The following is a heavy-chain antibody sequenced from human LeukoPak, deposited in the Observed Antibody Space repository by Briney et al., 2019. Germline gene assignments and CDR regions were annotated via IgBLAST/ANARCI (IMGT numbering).Heavy chain of an antibody. J-gene: IGHJ4*02. CDR3: ARHWGYGTGFFDY. Sequence: PSETLSLTCTVSGGSVSSGDYYWSWIRQHPGKGLDWIGYIYSSGTTYYNPSLKSRLTISVDTSKNQFSLKLSSVTAADTAVYYCARHWGYGTGFFDYWGQGTLVTVSS. D-gene: IGHD3-16*01. CDR2: IYSSGTT. CDR1: GGSVSSGDYY. V-gene: IGHV4-31*03.